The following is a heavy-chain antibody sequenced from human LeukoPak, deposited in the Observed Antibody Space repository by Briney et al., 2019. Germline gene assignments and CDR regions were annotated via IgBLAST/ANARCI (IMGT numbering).Heavy chain of an antibody. J-gene: IGHJ5*02. Sequence: GRSLKLSCAASGFSFSTYGMHWVRQAPGKGLEWVAVIWYDGRNKYYADSVKGRFSVSRDNSNNTLDLQMDSLRDEDTAVYYCARGGLGFYDVNWFDPWGQGTLVVVSS. D-gene: IGHD3-3*01. CDR2: IWYDGRNK. CDR3: ARGGLGFYDVNWFDP. CDR1: GFSFSTYG. V-gene: IGHV3-33*01.